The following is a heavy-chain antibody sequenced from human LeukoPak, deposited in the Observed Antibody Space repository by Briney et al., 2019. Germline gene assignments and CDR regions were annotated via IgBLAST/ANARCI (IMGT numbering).Heavy chain of an antibody. CDR2: IGQDGRET. CDR3: AKPTHFNWFDP. V-gene: IGHV3-7*01. J-gene: IGHJ5*02. CDR1: GFTFSNYW. Sequence: PGGSLRLSCVVSGFTFSNYWMDWVRQAPGKGLEWVAFIGQDGRETNYAGSVKGRFTISRDNAKNSLYLQMNNLRAEDTAVYYCAKPTHFNWFDPWGQGTLVTVSS. D-gene: IGHD3-3*02.